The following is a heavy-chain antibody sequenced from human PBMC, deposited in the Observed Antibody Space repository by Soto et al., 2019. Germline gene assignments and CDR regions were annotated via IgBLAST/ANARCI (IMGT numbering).Heavy chain of an antibody. Sequence: SETLSLTCTVSGDSISSGDYYWSWIRQPPGKGLEWIGYIYYSGSTYYNPSLKSRVTISVDTSKNQFSLKLSSVTAADTAVFYCARDIVLVPFFFGYYGMDVWGQGTTVTVSS. V-gene: IGHV4-30-4*01. D-gene: IGHD2-2*01. CDR3: ARDIVLVPFFFGYYGMDV. CDR1: GDSISSGDYY. J-gene: IGHJ6*02. CDR2: IYYSGST.